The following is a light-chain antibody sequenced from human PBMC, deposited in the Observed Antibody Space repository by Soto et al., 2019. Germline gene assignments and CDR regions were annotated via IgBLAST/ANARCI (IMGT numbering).Light chain of an antibody. CDR1: QSVSSSY. J-gene: IGKJ2*01. V-gene: IGKV3-20*01. CDR3: QQDDSSPPT. CDR2: GAS. Sequence: EIVLTQSPDTLSLSPGERATLSCRASQSVSSSYLAWYQQIPGQAPRLLIYGASSRATGIPERFSGSGSGTDFILAISRLEPEDCAVYFCQQDDSSPPTFGQGTNVEIK.